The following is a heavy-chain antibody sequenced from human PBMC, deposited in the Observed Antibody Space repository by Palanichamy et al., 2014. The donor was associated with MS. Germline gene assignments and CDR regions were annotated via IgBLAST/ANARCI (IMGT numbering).Heavy chain of an antibody. Sequence: QLQLQESGPGLAKPSETLSLTCTVSGGSISSSSYYWGWIRQPPGKGLEWIGSIYYSGSTYYNPSLKSRVTISVDTSKNQFSLKLSSVTAADTAVYYCARQDIVVVPAAMGRWFDPWGQGTLVTVSS. CDR3: ARQDIVVVPAAMGRWFDP. CDR1: GGSISSSSYY. D-gene: IGHD2-2*01. V-gene: IGHV4-39*01. J-gene: IGHJ5*02. CDR2: IYYSGST.